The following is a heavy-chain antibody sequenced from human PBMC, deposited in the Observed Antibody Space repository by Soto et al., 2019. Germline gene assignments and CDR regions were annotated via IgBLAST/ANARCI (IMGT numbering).Heavy chain of an antibody. CDR2: IYYSGST. CDR3: ARTNMIVVVITGFDY. V-gene: IGHV4-39*01. CDR1: GGSISSSSYY. J-gene: IGHJ4*02. D-gene: IGHD3-22*01. Sequence: SETLSLTCTVSGGSISSSSYYWGWIRQPPGKGLEWIGSIYYSGSTYYNPSLKSRVTISVDTSKNQFSLKLSSVTAADTAVYYCARTNMIVVVITGFDYWGQGTLVTVSS.